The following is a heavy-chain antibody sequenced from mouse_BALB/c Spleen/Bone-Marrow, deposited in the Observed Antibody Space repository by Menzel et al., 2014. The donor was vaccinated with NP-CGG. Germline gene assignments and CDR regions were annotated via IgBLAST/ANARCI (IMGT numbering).Heavy chain of an antibody. CDR3: ARGDGYYVDFDY. Sequence: LVKTGASVKISCKASGYSFTCYYMHWVKRSHGKSLEWIGYISCYNGATSYNQKFKGKATFTVDTSSSTAYMQFNSLTSEDSAVYYCARGDGYYVDFDYWGQGTTLAVSS. CDR1: GYSFTCYY. V-gene: IGHV1S34*01. CDR2: ISCYNGAT. D-gene: IGHD2-3*01. J-gene: IGHJ2*01.